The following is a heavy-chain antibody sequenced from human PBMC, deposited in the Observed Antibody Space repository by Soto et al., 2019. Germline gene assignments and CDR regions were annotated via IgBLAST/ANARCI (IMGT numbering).Heavy chain of an antibody. Sequence: QITLKESGPTLVKPTQTLTLTCTFSGFSLTTRAVGVGWIRQPPGKALEWLAFIYWNDNEYYSPSLKSRLTITKDTAKNQVVLTMTNTDPVDTATYYCAHSSGWLFDYWGQGTLVTVSA. CDR2: IYWNDNE. CDR1: GFSLTTRAVG. V-gene: IGHV2-5*01. CDR3: AHSSGWLFDY. J-gene: IGHJ4*02. D-gene: IGHD6-19*01.